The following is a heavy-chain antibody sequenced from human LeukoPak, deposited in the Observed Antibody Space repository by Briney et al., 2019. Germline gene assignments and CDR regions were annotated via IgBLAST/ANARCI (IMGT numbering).Heavy chain of an antibody. V-gene: IGHV4-34*01. CDR3: ARGQFGYYDSSGYYSAFDY. CDR2: IKHSGST. CDR1: RGSFSGYY. J-gene: IGHJ4*02. Sequence: PETLSLTCAVSRGSFSGYYWSWIRHPPGKGLEWIGEIKHSGSTNYNPSLKSRVTISVDTSKNQFPLKLSSVTAADTAVYYCARGQFGYYDSSGYYSAFDYWGQGTLVTVSS. D-gene: IGHD3-22*01.